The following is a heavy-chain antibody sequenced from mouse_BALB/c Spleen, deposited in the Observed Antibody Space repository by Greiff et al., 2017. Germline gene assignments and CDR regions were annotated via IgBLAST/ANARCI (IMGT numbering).Heavy chain of an antibody. Sequence: DVKLQESGPGLVKPSQSLSLTCTVTGYSITSDYAWNWIRQFPGNKLEWMGYISYSGSTSYNPSLKSRISITRDTSKNQFFLQLNSVTTEDTATYYCARGIYYYGSSFYFDYWGQGTTLTVSS. CDR3: ARGIYYYGSSFYFDY. J-gene: IGHJ2*01. D-gene: IGHD1-1*01. CDR1: GYSITSDYA. V-gene: IGHV3-2*02. CDR2: ISYSGST.